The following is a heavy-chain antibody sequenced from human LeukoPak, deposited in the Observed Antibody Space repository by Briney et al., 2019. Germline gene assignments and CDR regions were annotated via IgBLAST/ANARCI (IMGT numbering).Heavy chain of an antibody. CDR3: ARAVGSSESNWFDP. V-gene: IGHV4-61*02. CDR2: ISASGST. CDR1: GGSISSGSYY. D-gene: IGHD3-10*01. J-gene: IGHJ5*02. Sequence: PSETLSLTCTVSGGSISSGSYYWSWIRQPAGKGLEWIGRISASGSTNYNPSLKSRVTIPVDTSKNQFSLKVSSVTAADTAVYYCARAVGSSESNWFDPWGQGTLATVSS.